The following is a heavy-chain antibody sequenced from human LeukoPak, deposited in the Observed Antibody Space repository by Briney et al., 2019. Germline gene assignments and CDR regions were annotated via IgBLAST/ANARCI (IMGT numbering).Heavy chain of an antibody. CDR3: ARARYCSSTSCPDY. V-gene: IGHV3-7*01. D-gene: IGHD2-2*01. Sequence: GGSLRLSCAAPGFTFRSYWMSWVRQAPGKGLEWVANIKQDGSEEYYVDSVKGRFTISRDNAKNSLYLQMNSLRAEDTAVYYCARARYCSSTSCPDYWGQGTLVTVSS. CDR2: IKQDGSEE. J-gene: IGHJ4*02. CDR1: GFTFRSYW.